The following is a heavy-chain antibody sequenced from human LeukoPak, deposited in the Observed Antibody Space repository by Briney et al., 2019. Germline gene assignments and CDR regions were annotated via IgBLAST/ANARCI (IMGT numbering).Heavy chain of an antibody. D-gene: IGHD1-1*01. Sequence: ASETLSLTCAVYGGSFSGYYWSWIRQPPGKGLEWIGYIYYSGTTNYNPSLKSRVTISVDTSKNQFSLNLRSVSAADTAVYYCARENWDVTGGFDDWGQGTLVTVSS. CDR2: IYYSGTT. CDR1: GGSFSGYY. J-gene: IGHJ4*02. CDR3: ARENWDVTGGFDD. V-gene: IGHV4-59*01.